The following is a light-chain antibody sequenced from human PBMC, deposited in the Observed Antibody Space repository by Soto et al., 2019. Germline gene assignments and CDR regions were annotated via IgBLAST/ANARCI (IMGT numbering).Light chain of an antibody. V-gene: IGKV4-1*01. Sequence: DIVMNQAPDSLAVYLGESANINFKSSQSVWSNSNNKNYLAWYQQKPGQHNNMIIYWAYTRESGVNDRFSGSGSGTDFTLTIRSMQAEDVAVYYCKPSYSTHYTFGTGHKLDLK. J-gene: IGKJ2*01. CDR1: QSVWSNSNNKNY. CDR2: WAY. CDR3: KPSYSTHYT.